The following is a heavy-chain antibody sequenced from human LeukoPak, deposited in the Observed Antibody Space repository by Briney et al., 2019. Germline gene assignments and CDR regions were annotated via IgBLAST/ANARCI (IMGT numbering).Heavy chain of an antibody. CDR3: ASQHSSGWYDY. J-gene: IGHJ4*02. CDR1: GFTFSSSA. Sequence: GGSLRLSCAASGFTFSSSAMSWVRQAPGKGLEWVSSITDSGDGTYYADSVKGRFTISRDDSKNTLYLQMNSLRAEDTAVYYCASQHSSGWYDYWGQGTLVTVSS. V-gene: IGHV3-23*01. D-gene: IGHD6-19*01. CDR2: ITDSGDGT.